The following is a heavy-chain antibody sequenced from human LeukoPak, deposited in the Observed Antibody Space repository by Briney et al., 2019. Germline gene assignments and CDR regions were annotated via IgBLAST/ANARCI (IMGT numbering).Heavy chain of an antibody. V-gene: IGHV4-61*02. CDR2: IYTSGST. D-gene: IGHD6-6*01. J-gene: IGHJ4*02. CDR1: GGSVSSGTYY. CDR3: AREGAARNFDY. Sequence: SETLSLTCTVSGGSVSSGTYYWTWIRQPAGKGLEWIGRIYTSGSTNFNPSLKSRVSISLDTSQNQFSLKMSTVTAADTAVYYCAREGAARNFDYWGQGILVTVSS.